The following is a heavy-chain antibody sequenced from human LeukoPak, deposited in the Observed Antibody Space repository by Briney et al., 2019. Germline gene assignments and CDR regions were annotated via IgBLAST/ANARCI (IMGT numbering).Heavy chain of an antibody. D-gene: IGHD2-15*01. CDR2: IIPIFGTA. CDR1: GGTFSSYA. Sequence: ASVEVSCKASGGTFSSYAISWVRQAPGQGLEWMGGIIPIFGTANYAQKFQGRVTITADESTSTAYMELSSLRSEDTAVYYCARSSCSGGSCYNDNWFDPWGQGTLVTVSS. J-gene: IGHJ5*02. V-gene: IGHV1-69*13. CDR3: ARSSCSGGSCYNDNWFDP.